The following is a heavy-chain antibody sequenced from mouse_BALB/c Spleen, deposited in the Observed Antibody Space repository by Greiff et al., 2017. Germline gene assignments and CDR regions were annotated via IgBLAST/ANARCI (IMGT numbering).Heavy chain of an antibody. CDR2: IWAGGST. Sequence: VHLVESGPGLVAPSQSLSITCTVSGFSLTSYGVHWVRQPPGKGLEWLGVIWAGGSTNYNSALMSRLSISKDNSKSQVFLKMNSLQTDDTAMYYCARGITTVVERGYAMDYWGQGTSVTVSS. CDR3: ARGITTVVERGYAMDY. J-gene: IGHJ4*01. D-gene: IGHD1-1*01. CDR1: GFSLTSYG. V-gene: IGHV2-9*02.